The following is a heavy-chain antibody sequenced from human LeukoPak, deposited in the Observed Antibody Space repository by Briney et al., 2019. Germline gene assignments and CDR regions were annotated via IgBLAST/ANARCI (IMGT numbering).Heavy chain of an antibody. J-gene: IGHJ4*02. Sequence: SETLSLTCAVYGGSFSGYYWSWIRQPPGKGLEWIGEINHSGSTNCNPSLKSRVTISVGTSKNQFSLRLSSVTAADTAVYYCARDYGGNGYYFDYWGQGTLVTVSS. CDR3: ARDYGGNGYYFDY. CDR1: GGSFSGYY. V-gene: IGHV4-34*01. D-gene: IGHD4-23*01. CDR2: INHSGST.